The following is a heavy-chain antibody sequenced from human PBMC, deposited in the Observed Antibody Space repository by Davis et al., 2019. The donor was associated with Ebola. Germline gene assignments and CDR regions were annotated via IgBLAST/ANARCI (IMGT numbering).Heavy chain of an antibody. Sequence: SETLSLTCAVYGGSFSGYYWSWIRQPPGKGLEWIGEINHSGSTNYNPSLKSRVTISVDTSKNQVSLKLSSVTAADTAVYYCARSLYYYDSSGYRYWGQGTLVTVSS. CDR1: GGSFSGYY. V-gene: IGHV4-34*01. CDR3: ARSLYYYDSSGYRY. D-gene: IGHD3-22*01. J-gene: IGHJ4*02. CDR2: INHSGST.